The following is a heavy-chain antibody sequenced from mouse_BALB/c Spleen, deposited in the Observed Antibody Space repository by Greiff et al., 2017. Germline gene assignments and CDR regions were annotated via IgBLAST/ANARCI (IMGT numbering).Heavy chain of an antibody. D-gene: IGHD2-1*01. CDR1: GFTFSSFG. J-gene: IGHJ2*01. V-gene: IGHV5-17*02. CDR3: ARQGIYYGNLDD. CDR2: ISSGSSTI. Sequence: EVQRVESGGGLVQPGGSRKLSCAASGFTFSSFGMHWVRPAPEKGLEWVAYISSGSSTIYYADTVKGRFTISRDNPKNTLFLQMTSLRSEDTAMYYCARQGIYYGNLDDWGQGTTLTVAS.